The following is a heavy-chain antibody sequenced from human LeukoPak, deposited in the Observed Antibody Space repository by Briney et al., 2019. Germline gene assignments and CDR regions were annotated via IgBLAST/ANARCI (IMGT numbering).Heavy chain of an antibody. CDR2: IKQDGSEK. CDR3: AREMVIITTSAFDI. D-gene: IGHD3-22*01. V-gene: IGHV3-7*03. Sequence: GGSLRLSCVASGFTFSSCWMTWVRQAPGKGLEWVANIKQDGSEKYCVDSVKGRFTISRDNAKNSLYLQMNSLRAEDTAVYYCAREMVIITTSAFDIWGQGTMVTVSS. CDR1: GFTFSSCW. J-gene: IGHJ3*02.